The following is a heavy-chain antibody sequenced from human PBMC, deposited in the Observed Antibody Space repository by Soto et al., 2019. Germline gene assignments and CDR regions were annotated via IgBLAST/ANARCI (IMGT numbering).Heavy chain of an antibody. J-gene: IGHJ3*02. V-gene: IGHV4-38-2*01. CDR2: IYHSGST. CDR1: GYSISSGYY. D-gene: IGHD6-13*01. Sequence: PSETLSLTCAVSGYSISSGYYWGWIRQPPGKGLEWIGSIYHSGSTYYNPSLKSRVTISVDTSKNQFSLKLSSVTAADTAVYYCERGKEGYLSLDAFDIWGQWTMVT. CDR3: ERGKEGYLSLDAFDI.